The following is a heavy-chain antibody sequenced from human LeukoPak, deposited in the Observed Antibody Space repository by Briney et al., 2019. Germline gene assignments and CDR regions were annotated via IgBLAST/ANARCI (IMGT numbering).Heavy chain of an antibody. Sequence: GGSLRLSCAASGFTFSSYAMSWVRQAPGKGLEWASAISGSGGSTYYADSVKGRFTISRDNSKNTLYLQMNSLRAEDTAVYYCAKDLGIPGGGYWGQGTLVTVSS. J-gene: IGHJ4*02. D-gene: IGHD1-20*01. V-gene: IGHV3-23*01. CDR3: AKDLGIPGGGY. CDR2: ISGSGGST. CDR1: GFTFSSYA.